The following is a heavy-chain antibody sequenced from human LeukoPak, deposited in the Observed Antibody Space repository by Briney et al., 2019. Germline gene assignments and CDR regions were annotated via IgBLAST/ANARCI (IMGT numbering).Heavy chain of an antibody. D-gene: IGHD3-9*01. CDR3: ARVLRYFDWLSECNFAY. J-gene: IGHJ4*02. CDR1: GYTFTSYG. CDR2: ISAYNGNT. V-gene: IGHV1-18*01. Sequence: ASVKVSCKASGYTFTSYGISWVRQAPGQGLEGMGWISAYNGNTNYAQKLQGRVTMTTDTSTSTAYMELRSLRSDDTAVYYCARVLRYFDWLSECNFAYWGQGTLVSVSS.